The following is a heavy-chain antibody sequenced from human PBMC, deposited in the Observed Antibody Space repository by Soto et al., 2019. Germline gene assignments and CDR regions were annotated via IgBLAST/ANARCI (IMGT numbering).Heavy chain of an antibody. Sequence: PGESLKISCQASGYSFTSYWIGWVRQMPGKGLEWMGIIYPGDSEIRYNPSFQGQVTLSADKSTSTAYLQWNSLKASDTAMYYCVRSDNGGRDMFDYWGQGIQVTVSS. CDR1: GYSFTSYW. CDR2: IYPGDSEI. CDR3: VRSDNGGRDMFDY. V-gene: IGHV5-51*01. D-gene: IGHD4-17*01. J-gene: IGHJ4*02.